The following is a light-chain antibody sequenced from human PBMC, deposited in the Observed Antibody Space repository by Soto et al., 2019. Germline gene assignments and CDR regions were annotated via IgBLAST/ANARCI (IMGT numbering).Light chain of an antibody. V-gene: IGLV7-46*01. CDR2: NTS. J-gene: IGLJ2*01. Sequence: QAVVNQEPSLTVSPGGTVTLTCGSSTGTVTSGHFPYWIQQKPGQAPRTLICNTSNKQSWTPARFSGSLLGGKAALTLSGAQPEDEADYYCLLAYSGARIFGGGTKLTVL. CDR1: TGTVTSGHF. CDR3: LLAYSGARI.